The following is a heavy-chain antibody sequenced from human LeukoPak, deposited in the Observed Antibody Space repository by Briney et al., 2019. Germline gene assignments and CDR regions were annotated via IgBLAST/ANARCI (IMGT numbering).Heavy chain of an antibody. D-gene: IGHD4-17*01. CDR1: GFTFTNYA. CDR3: AKDPNGDYVGAFDM. J-gene: IGHJ3*02. Sequence: GGSLRLSCAASGFTFTNYAITWIRQAPGKGLGWVSTISGSGHNTYYADSVQGRFTISRDNSKNTLFLQMNSLGAEDTAVYYCAKDPNGDYVGAFDMWGQGTMVTVSS. V-gene: IGHV3-23*01. CDR2: ISGSGHNT.